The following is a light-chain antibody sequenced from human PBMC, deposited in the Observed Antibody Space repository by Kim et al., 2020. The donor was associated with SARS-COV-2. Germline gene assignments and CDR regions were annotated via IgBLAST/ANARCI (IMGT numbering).Light chain of an antibody. Sequence: PGKTARITCGGTNIERKSVPWYQQKPGQAPALLMYNDRDRPSGIPERFSGSNSGNTATLTISRVEAGDEADYYCQVWDSGSAHVVFGGGTQLTVL. CDR2: NDR. CDR3: QVWDSGSAHVV. V-gene: IGLV3-21*04. J-gene: IGLJ2*01. CDR1: NIERKS.